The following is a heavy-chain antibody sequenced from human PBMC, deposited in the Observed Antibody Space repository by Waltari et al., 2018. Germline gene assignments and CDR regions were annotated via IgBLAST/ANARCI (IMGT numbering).Heavy chain of an antibody. V-gene: IGHV4-39*01. CDR3: ARRSTVTSFDY. D-gene: IGHD4-17*01. CDR2: IYYSGGT. CDR1: GGSISSSSYY. J-gene: IGHJ4*02. Sequence: QLQLQESGPGLVKPSETLSLTCTVSGGSISSSSYYWGWIRQPPGKGLEWIGSIYYSGGTNYNPSLKRRVTISVDTSKNQFSLKLSSVTAADTAGYYCARRSTVTSFDYWGQGTLVTVSS.